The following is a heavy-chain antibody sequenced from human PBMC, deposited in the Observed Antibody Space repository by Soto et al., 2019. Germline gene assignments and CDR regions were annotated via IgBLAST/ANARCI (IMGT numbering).Heavy chain of an antibody. CDR1: GFTFSSYA. D-gene: IGHD6-6*01. J-gene: IGHJ6*02. CDR3: AKDQLKDLQLTHYYGMDV. V-gene: IGHV3-23*01. Sequence: EVQLLESGGGLVQPGGSLRLSCAASGFTFSSYAMSWVRQAPGKGLEWVSAISGSGGSTYYADSVKGRFTISRDNSKNTLYLQMNSLRAEDTAVYYCAKDQLKDLQLTHYYGMDVWGQGTTVTVSS. CDR2: ISGSGGST.